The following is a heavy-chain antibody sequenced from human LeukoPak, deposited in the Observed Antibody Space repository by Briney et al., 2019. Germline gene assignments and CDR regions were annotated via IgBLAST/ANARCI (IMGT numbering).Heavy chain of an antibody. J-gene: IGHJ6*03. Sequence: ASVKVSCKASGYTFTSYYMHWVRQAPGQGLEWMGIINPSGGSTSYAQKFQGRVTMTRDMSTSTVYMELSSLRSEDTAVYYCARDLVRAIRSNYFSEYMDVWGKGTTVIVSS. D-gene: IGHD1-26*01. V-gene: IGHV1-46*01. CDR2: INPSGGST. CDR1: GYTFTSYY. CDR3: ARDLVRAIRSNYFSEYMDV.